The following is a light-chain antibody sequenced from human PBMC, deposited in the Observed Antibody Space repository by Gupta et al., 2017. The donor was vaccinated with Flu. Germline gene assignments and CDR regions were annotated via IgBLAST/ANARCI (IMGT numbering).Light chain of an antibody. J-gene: IGLJ2*01. CDR2: EVT. CDR3: SSYAGRNILI. Sequence: QSALTQPPSASGSPGQSVTISCTGTSSDVGGYNYVSWYQQHPGKAPKLMIYEVTKRPSGVPDRFSGSKSGNTASLTVSGRQAEDEADYFCSSYAGRNILIFGGGTKVTVL. V-gene: IGLV2-8*01. CDR1: SSDVGGYNY.